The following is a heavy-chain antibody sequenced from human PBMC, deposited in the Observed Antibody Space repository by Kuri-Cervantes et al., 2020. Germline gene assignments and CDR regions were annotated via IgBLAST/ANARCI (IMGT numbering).Heavy chain of an antibody. J-gene: IGHJ6*02. CDR3: ARFGITMVRGVTSYGMDV. CDR2: IYYSGRT. V-gene: IGHV4-39*01. D-gene: IGHD3-10*01. Sequence: SDTLSPTCTVSGGSIRSSSYYWGWIRQPPGKGLEWIGGIYYSGRTYYNPSLKSRVTISVDTSKNQFSLRLTSVTAADTAVYYCARFGITMVRGVTSYGMDVWGQGTTVTVSS. CDR1: GGSIRSSSYY.